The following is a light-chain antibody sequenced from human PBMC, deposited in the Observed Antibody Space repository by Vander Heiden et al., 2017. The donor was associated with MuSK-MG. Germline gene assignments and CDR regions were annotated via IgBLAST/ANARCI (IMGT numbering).Light chain of an antibody. CDR1: QNVNSN. CDR2: AGS. V-gene: IGKV1-39*01. J-gene: IGKJ2*02. CDR3: QQRHSTPST. Sequence: DIQLTQSPSSLSASVGDRVTITCRASQNVNSNLNWYQQKPGEAPQLLIYAGSTLQSGVPPRFSGSESGTDFTLTINRLQTEDLATYYCQQRHSTPSTFGQGTKVEIK.